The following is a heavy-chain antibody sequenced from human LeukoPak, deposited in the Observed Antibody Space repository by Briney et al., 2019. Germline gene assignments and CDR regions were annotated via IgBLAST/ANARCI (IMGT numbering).Heavy chain of an antibody. D-gene: IGHD6-19*01. CDR1: GFTFSSYE. Sequence: GGALRLSYAASGFTFSSYEMNWVRQAPGKGLEWVSCISTSGSTIYYADSVKGRFTISRDNAKNSLYLQMNSLRAEDTAVYYCARLQWLAFDYWGQGTLVTVSS. V-gene: IGHV3-48*03. CDR2: ISTSGSTI. CDR3: ARLQWLAFDY. J-gene: IGHJ4*02.